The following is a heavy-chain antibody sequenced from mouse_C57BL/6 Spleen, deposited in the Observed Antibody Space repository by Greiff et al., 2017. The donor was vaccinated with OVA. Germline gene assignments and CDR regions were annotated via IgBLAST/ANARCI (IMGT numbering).Heavy chain of an antibody. CDR2: IYPGDGDT. Sequence: QVQLKQSGPELVKPGASVKISCKASGYAFSSSWMNWVKQRPGKGLEWIGRIYPGDGDTNYNGKFKGKATLTADKSSSTAYMQLSSLTSEDSAVYFCARDDGYSFSMDYWGKGTSVTVSS. J-gene: IGHJ4*01. CDR3: ARDDGYSFSMDY. D-gene: IGHD2-3*01. V-gene: IGHV1-82*01. CDR1: GYAFSSSW.